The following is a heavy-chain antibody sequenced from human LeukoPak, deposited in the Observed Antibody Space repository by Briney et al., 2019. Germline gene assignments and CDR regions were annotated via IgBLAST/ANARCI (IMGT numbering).Heavy chain of an antibody. CDR3: ARGRGGFWSGYYLDY. CDR1: GGSFSGYY. CDR2: INHSGST. V-gene: IGHV4-34*01. D-gene: IGHD3-3*01. J-gene: IGHJ4*02. Sequence: PSETLSLTCAVYGGSFSGYYWSWIRQPPGKGLEWIGEINHSGSTNYNPSLKSRATISVDTSKNQFSLKLSSVTAADTAVYYCARGRGGFWSGYYLDYWGQGTLVTVSS.